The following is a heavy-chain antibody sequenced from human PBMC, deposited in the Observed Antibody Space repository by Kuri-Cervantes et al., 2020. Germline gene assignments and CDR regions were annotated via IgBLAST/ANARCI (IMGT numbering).Heavy chain of an antibody. D-gene: IGHD3-16*01. CDR3: ARALYYDREGDDI. Sequence: ASVKVSCKASGYTFTGYYIHWVRQAPGQGLEWLGWINPSGATHYPQNFRDRVSMTRDTSITTAYTELTSLRSDDTAVYYCARALYYDREGDDIWGQGTMVTVSS. CDR1: GYTFTGYY. J-gene: IGHJ3*02. V-gene: IGHV1-2*02. CDR2: INPSGAT.